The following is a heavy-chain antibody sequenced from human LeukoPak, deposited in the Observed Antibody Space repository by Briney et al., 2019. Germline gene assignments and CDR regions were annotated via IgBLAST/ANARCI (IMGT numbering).Heavy chain of an antibody. V-gene: IGHV3-21*01. CDR3: ARDRPTGASRLFVVQ. D-gene: IGHD3-3*01. CDR2: MSSGGTYI. J-gene: IGHJ4*02. Sequence: GGSLRLSCAASGFTFSSYSMTWVRQAPGKGLKWVSSMSSGGTYIYYADSVRGRFTISRDNAKNSLYLIMNSLRAEDTAVYYCARDRPTGASRLFVVQWGQGTLVTVSS. CDR1: GFTFSSYS.